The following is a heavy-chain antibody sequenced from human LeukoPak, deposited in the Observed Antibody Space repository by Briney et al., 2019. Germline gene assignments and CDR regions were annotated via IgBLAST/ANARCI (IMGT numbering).Heavy chain of an antibody. CDR1: GYIFTKYV. V-gene: IGHV1-3*01. J-gene: IGHJ4*02. CDR2: IKAGNGDT. CDR3: ARDDCGDTCYPGGY. Sequence: GASVKVSCKASGYIFTKYVVHWVRQAPARRPEWMGWIKAGNGDTKYSQNFQDRLTITMDTSASTVYMELSSLTSEDTALYYCARDDCGDTCYPGGYWGQGTLVTVSS. D-gene: IGHD2-21*01.